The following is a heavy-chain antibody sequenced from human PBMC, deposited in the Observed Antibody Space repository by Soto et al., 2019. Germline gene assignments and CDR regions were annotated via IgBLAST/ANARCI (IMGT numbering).Heavy chain of an antibody. V-gene: IGHV4-61*01. CDR2: IYYSGST. Sequence: ASETLSLTCTVSGGSVSSGSYYWSWIRQPPGKGLEWIGYIYYSGSTNYNPSLKSRVTISVDTSKNQFSLKLSSVTAADTAVYYCARDLAVASNWFDPWGQGTLVTVSS. J-gene: IGHJ5*02. D-gene: IGHD6-19*01. CDR3: ARDLAVASNWFDP. CDR1: GGSVSSGSYY.